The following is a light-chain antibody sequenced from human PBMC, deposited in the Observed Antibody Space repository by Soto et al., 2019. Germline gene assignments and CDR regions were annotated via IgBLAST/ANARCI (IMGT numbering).Light chain of an antibody. V-gene: IGLV8-61*01. CDR2: GTG. CDR1: SGSVSTNHY. CDR3: VLYMGSGSVV. Sequence: QTVVTQEPSFSVSPGGTVTLTCGLTSGSVSTNHYPTWYQQTPGQTPRTLIYGTGTRSSGVPDRFSGSILGNKAALTITRAQADDESDYYCVLYMGSGSVVFGGGTKLTVL. J-gene: IGLJ2*01.